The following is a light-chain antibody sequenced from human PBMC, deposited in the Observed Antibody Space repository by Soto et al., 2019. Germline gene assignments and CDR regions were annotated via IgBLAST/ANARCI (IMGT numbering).Light chain of an antibody. J-gene: IGKJ4*01. CDR3: QHGYSTPLT. V-gene: IGKV1-39*01. Sequence: DIQMTQSPSSLSASVGDRVTITCRASQSISTYLHWYQQKPGKAPNLRIYAASTLQSGVPSRFSGSGSGTDFTLTISSPQPEDFATYFCQHGYSTPLTFGGGTKVDIK. CDR2: AAS. CDR1: QSISTY.